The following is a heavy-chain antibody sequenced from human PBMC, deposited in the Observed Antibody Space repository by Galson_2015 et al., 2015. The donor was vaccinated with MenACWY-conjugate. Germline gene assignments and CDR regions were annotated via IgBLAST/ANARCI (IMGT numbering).Heavy chain of an antibody. CDR2: ISSGSNYI. D-gene: IGHD3-22*01. V-gene: IGHV3-21*01. CDR3: ARGKGSGSFPYYSDY. Sequence: SLRLACAAAGFRFSLYSMYWVRQAPGEGLEGVSSISSGSNYIYYADSVKGRFTISRDNANNSLHLQLNSLRVEDTALYYCARGKGSGSFPYYSDYWGQGVMVAVCS. J-gene: IGHJ4*02. CDR1: GFRFSLYS.